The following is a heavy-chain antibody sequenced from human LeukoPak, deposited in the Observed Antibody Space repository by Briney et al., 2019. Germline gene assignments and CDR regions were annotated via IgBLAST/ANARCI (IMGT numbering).Heavy chain of an antibody. Sequence: GGSLRLSCAASGFTFNEMNWVRQAPGKGLEWVSYIGSRGAIYYADSVKGRFTISRDNSKNTLYLQMNSLRAEDTAVYYCAKDQQQRLMDDAFDIWGQGTMVTVSS. CDR1: GFTFNE. D-gene: IGHD6-25*01. V-gene: IGHV3-23*01. J-gene: IGHJ3*02. CDR2: IGSRGAI. CDR3: AKDQQQRLMDDAFDI.